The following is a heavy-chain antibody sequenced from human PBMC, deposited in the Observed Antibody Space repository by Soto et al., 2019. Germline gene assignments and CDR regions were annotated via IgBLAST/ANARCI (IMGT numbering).Heavy chain of an antibody. Sequence: ASVKVSCKASGYTFTSYGISWVRQAPGQGLEWMGWISAYNGNTNYAQKLQGRVTMTTDTSTSTAYMELRSLRSNDTAVYYCARDIYYGSGVGLYYYYGMDVWGQGTTVTVSS. D-gene: IGHD3-10*01. CDR3: ARDIYYGSGVGLYYYYGMDV. J-gene: IGHJ6*02. V-gene: IGHV1-18*01. CDR1: GYTFTSYG. CDR2: ISAYNGNT.